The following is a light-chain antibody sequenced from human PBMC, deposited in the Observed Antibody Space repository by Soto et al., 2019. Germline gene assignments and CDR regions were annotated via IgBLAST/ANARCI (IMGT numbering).Light chain of an antibody. CDR2: DVS. CDR1: SSDVGAYDY. CDR3: CSYAGRYTYV. Sequence: QSVLTQPASVSGSPGQSIAISCTGTSSDVGAYDYVSWYQQYPGKAPKLMIYDVSNRPSGVSDRFSGSKSGNTASLTISGLHTEDEADYYCCSYAGRYTYVFGTGTKVTVL. J-gene: IGLJ1*01. V-gene: IGLV2-14*01.